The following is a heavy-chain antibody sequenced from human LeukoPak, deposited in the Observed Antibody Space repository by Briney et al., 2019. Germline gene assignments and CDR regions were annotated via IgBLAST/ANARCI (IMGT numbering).Heavy chain of an antibody. CDR3: ARDQSLGSYPDY. D-gene: IGHD3-10*01. Sequence: GASVKVSCKASGYTFTTSAMHWARQAPGQSLEWMGWINAGSGDTKYSQKFQGRVTFTRDTSASTAYMALSSLRFEDTAVYFCARDQSLGSYPDYWGQGTLVTVSS. J-gene: IGHJ4*02. CDR1: GYTFTTSA. V-gene: IGHV1-3*01. CDR2: INAGSGDT.